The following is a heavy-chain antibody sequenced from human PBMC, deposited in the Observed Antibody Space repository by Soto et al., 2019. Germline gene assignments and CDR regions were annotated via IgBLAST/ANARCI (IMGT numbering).Heavy chain of an antibody. CDR2: IYYSGST. CDR1: GGSISSSSYY. CDR3: ARHYYDSSGYYYHFDY. D-gene: IGHD3-22*01. V-gene: IGHV4-39*01. Sequence: SATRSITCTVSGGSISSSSYYWGWIRQPPGKGLEWIGSIYYSGSTYYNPSLKSRVTISVDTSKNQFSLKLSSVTAADTAVYYCARHYYDSSGYYYHFDYWGQGTLVTVSS. J-gene: IGHJ4*02.